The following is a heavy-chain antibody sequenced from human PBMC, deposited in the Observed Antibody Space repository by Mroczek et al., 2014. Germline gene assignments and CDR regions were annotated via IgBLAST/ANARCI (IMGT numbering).Heavy chain of an antibody. CDR1: GGSISSYY. J-gene: IGHJ4*02. CDR3: ARSYQLLSVGPFDY. Sequence: QVQLQESGPGLVKPSETLSLTCTVSGGSISSYYWSWIRQPPGKGLEWIGYIYYSGSTNYNPSLKSRVTISVDTSKNQFSLKLSSVTAADTAVYYCARSYQLLSVGPFDYWGQGTLVTVSS. D-gene: IGHD2-2*01. CDR2: IYYSGST. V-gene: IGHV4-59*01.